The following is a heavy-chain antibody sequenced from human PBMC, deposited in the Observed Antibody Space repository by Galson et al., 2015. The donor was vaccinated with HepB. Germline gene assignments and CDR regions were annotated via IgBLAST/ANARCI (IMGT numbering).Heavy chain of an antibody. D-gene: IGHD6-19*01. J-gene: IGHJ2*01. CDR3: ARPKDVGSGWSRVEWYFDL. V-gene: IGHV3-23*01. CDR1: GFNFRRYA. Sequence: SLRHSCAASGFNFRRYAMSWVRQAPGRGLEWVSGISGSGFFTNYAASVTGRFTISRDNSKNKMYLQMNSLGAEDTAVYYCARPKDVGSGWSRVEWYFDLWGRGTLVTVSS. CDR2: ISGSGFFT.